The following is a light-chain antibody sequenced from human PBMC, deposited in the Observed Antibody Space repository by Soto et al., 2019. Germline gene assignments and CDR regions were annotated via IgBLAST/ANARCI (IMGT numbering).Light chain of an antibody. J-gene: IGLJ1*01. CDR3: SSYTDSSNYV. CDR2: DVT. CDR1: SSDVGGYNS. V-gene: IGLV2-14*01. Sequence: QSVLTQPASVSGSPGQSITISCTGTSSDVGGYNSVSWYRQDPGKAPKLMIYDVTNRPSGVSNRFSGSKSGNTASLTISGLQAEDGADYYCSSYTDSSNYVFGTGTKVTVL.